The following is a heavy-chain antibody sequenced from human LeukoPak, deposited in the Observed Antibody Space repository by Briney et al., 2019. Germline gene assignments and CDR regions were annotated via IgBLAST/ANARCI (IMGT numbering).Heavy chain of an antibody. CDR2: ISGSGGST. CDR3: AKGGSGWYLFDY. J-gene: IGHJ4*02. D-gene: IGHD6-19*01. CDR1: GFTFSSYA. Sequence: GGSLRLSCAASGFTFSSYAMHWVRQAPGKGLEWVSAISGSGGSTYYADSVKGRFTISRDNSKNTLYLQMNSLRAEDTAVYYCAKGGSGWYLFDYWGQGTLVTVSS. V-gene: IGHV3-23*01.